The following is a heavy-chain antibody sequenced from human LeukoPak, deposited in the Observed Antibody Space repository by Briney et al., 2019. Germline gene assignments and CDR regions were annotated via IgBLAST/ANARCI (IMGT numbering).Heavy chain of an antibody. D-gene: IGHD6-13*01. CDR2: IYPGNSDT. Sequence: WGSLRLSCKGSGYSFTTYWIGWVRQMPGKGLEWMGLIYPGNSDTRYSPSFQGQVTFSADKSIDTAYLQWNSLQASDTAIYYCARNGAAGTPNRFFNWFDPWGQGTLVTASS. CDR3: ARNGAAGTPNRFFNWFDP. V-gene: IGHV5-51*01. J-gene: IGHJ5*02. CDR1: GYSFTTYW.